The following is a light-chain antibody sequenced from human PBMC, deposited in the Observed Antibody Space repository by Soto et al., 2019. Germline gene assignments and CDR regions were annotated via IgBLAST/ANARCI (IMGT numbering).Light chain of an antibody. Sequence: DIQMTQSPSSLSASVGDRVTITCRASQSIITYLNWYQQKPGKAPELLIHAASSLQSGVPSRFSGSGSGTDFTLTISSLQPEDFATYYCQQSYSTPAWTFGQGTKVEIK. CDR1: QSIITY. CDR2: AAS. J-gene: IGKJ1*01. CDR3: QQSYSTPAWT. V-gene: IGKV1-39*01.